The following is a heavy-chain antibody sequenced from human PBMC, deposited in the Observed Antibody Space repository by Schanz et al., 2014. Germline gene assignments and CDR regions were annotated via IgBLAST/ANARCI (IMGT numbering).Heavy chain of an antibody. D-gene: IGHD3-3*01. CDR3: ARGVLGSGYRQQYYFDH. CDR1: GGSISSYY. Sequence: QVQLQESGPGLVKPSKTLSLTCTVSGGSISSYYWSWIRQPPGKGLEWIGYMYYSGSTNYNPSLNSRVTISVDTSKNQFSLKVTSVTPADTAVYYCARGVLGSGYRQQYYFDHWGQGTLVTVSS. V-gene: IGHV4-59*12. CDR2: MYYSGST. J-gene: IGHJ4*02.